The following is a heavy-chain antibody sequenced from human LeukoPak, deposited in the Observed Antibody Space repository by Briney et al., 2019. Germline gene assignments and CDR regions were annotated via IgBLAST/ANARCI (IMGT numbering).Heavy chain of an antibody. CDR1: GFTFDDYA. Sequence: GGSLRLSCAASGFTFDDYAMHWVRQAPGKGLEWVSGISWNSGSIGYADSVKGRFTISRDNAKNSLYLQMNSLRAEDTALYYCAKAIDYDILTGRDYWGQGTLVTVSS. CDR2: ISWNSGSI. J-gene: IGHJ4*02. V-gene: IGHV3-9*01. D-gene: IGHD3-9*01. CDR3: AKAIDYDILTGRDY.